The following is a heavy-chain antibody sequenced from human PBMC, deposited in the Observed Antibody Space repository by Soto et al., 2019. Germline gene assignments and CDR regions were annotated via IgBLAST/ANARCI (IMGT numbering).Heavy chain of an antibody. CDR2: ISYEGSNK. Sequence: QVQLVESGGGVVQPGRSLRLSCAASGFTFSSYAMHWVRQAPGKGLEWVAVISYEGSNKYYADSVKGGFTISRDNSKNTRNLQMNSLRAEDTAVYYCARDGPIYGNCSALAYWGQGTLVTVSS. CDR1: GFTFSSYA. CDR3: ARDGPIYGNCSALAY. J-gene: IGHJ4*02. V-gene: IGHV3-30-3*01. D-gene: IGHD4-17*01.